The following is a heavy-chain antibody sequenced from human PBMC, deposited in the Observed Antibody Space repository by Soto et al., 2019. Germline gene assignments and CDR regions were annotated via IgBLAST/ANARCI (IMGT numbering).Heavy chain of an antibody. V-gene: IGHV3-74*01. D-gene: IGHD1-26*01. CDR3: ARVSRSASKYYYYYYMDV. CDR1: GFTFSSYW. CDR2: INSDGSST. Sequence: GGSLRLSCAASGFTFSSYWMHWVRQAPGKGLVWVSRINSDGSSTSYADSVKGRFTISRDNAKNTLYLQMNSLRAEDTAVYYCARVSRSASKYYYYYYMDVWGKGTTVTVSS. J-gene: IGHJ6*03.